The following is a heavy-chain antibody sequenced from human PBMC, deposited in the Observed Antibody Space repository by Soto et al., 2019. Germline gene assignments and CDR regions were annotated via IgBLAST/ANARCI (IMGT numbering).Heavy chain of an antibody. Sequence: ASVKVSCKASGYTFTGYYMHWVLQAPGQGLEWMGWINPNSGGTNYAQKFQGRVTMTRDTSIRTAYMELRRLRSDDTAVYYCARGGITIFAVAESWGQGTTVTVS. CDR1: GYTFTGYY. V-gene: IGHV1-2*02. CDR2: INPNSGGT. J-gene: IGHJ6*01. CDR3: ARGGITIFAVAES. D-gene: IGHD3-3*01.